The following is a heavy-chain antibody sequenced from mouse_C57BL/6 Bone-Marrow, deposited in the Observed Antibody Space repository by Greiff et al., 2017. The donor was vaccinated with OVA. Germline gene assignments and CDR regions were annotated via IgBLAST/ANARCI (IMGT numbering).Heavy chain of an antibody. Sequence: EVKLMESGGGLVQPGGSMKLSCAASGFTFSDAWMDWVRQSPEKGLEWVAEIRNKANNHATYYAESVKGRFTISRDDSKSSVYLQMNSLRAEDTGIYYCTRYYGNYVEAMDYWGQGTSVTVSS. D-gene: IGHD2-1*01. CDR2: IRNKANNHAT. CDR1: GFTFSDAW. CDR3: TRYYGNYVEAMDY. J-gene: IGHJ4*01. V-gene: IGHV6-6*01.